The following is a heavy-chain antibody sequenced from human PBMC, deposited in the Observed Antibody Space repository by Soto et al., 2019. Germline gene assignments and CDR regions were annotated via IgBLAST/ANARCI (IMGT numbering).Heavy chain of an antibody. J-gene: IGHJ3*02. D-gene: IGHD2-8*01. CDR3: ARVPSVCGNDICRNHAFDI. CDR1: GYTFINYD. Sequence: QVQLVQSGAEVKKPGASVKVSCKASGYTFINYDINWVRQATGQGLEWVGWMNPNSGNTGYAQKFQGRVTMTRDTSISTAYMELSSLRSEDTAVYYRARVPSVCGNDICRNHAFDIWGQGTMVTVSS. CDR2: MNPNSGNT. V-gene: IGHV1-8*01.